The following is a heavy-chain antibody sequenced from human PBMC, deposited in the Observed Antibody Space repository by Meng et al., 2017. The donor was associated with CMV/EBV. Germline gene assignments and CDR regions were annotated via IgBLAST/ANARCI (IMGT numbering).Heavy chain of an antibody. CDR1: GFTFSSYA. D-gene: IGHD3-22*01. V-gene: IGHV3-30*02. J-gene: IGHJ4*02. CDR2: IRYDGSNK. Sequence: GESLKISCAASGFTFSSYAMGWVRQAPGKGLEWVAFIRYDGSNKYYADSVKGRFTISRDNSKNTLYLQMNSLRAEDTAVYYCAKDKQYYDSSGWIDYWGQGTLVTVSS. CDR3: AKDKQYYDSSGWIDY.